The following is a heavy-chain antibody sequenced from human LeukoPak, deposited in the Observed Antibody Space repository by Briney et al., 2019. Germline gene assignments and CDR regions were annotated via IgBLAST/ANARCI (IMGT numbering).Heavy chain of an antibody. D-gene: IGHD4-23*01. CDR2: INWNSGSI. J-gene: IGHJ6*02. V-gene: IGHV3-9*01. Sequence: PGGSLRLSCAASGFTFDDNARHWVRQAPGKGLAWVSGINWNSGSIGYADSVKGPFTISRDNAKNSLYLQMNSPRAEDTALYYCAKERERETAVVTGYGMDVWGQGTTVTVSS. CDR3: AKERERETAVVTGYGMDV. CDR1: GFTFDDNA.